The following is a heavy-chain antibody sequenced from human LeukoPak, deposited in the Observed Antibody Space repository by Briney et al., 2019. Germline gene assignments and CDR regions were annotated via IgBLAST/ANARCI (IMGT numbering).Heavy chain of an antibody. Sequence: PGGSLRLSCAASGFTFSSYAMSWVRQAPGKGLEWVSSISGSGGSTYYADSVKGRFTISRDNSKNTLYLQMNSLRAEDTAVYYCEMQAGLYCSGDSCYSAYWGQGTLVTVSS. D-gene: IGHD2-15*01. CDR3: EMQAGLYCSGDSCYSAY. V-gene: IGHV3-23*01. CDR1: GFTFSSYA. CDR2: ISGSGGST. J-gene: IGHJ4*02.